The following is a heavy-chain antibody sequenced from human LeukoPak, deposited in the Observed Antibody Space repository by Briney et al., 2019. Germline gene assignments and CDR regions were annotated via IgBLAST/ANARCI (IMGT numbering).Heavy chain of an antibody. D-gene: IGHD2-15*01. CDR2: IYIDGTT. Sequence: PGGSLRLSCAVSGFIVSANYMNWVRQAPGKGLEWVSVIYIDGTTYYADSVKGRFTISRDSSKNTLFLQMNSLRAEDTAVYYCASPRPYCSGGSCYSGGPFDYWGQGTLVTVSS. CDR3: ASPRPYCSGGSCYSGGPFDY. V-gene: IGHV3-53*01. CDR1: GFIVSANY. J-gene: IGHJ4*02.